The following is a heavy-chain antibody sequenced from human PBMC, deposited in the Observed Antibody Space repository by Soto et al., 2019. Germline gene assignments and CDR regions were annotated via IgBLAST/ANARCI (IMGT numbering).Heavy chain of an antibody. D-gene: IGHD1-26*01. CDR1: GDSVSSKSAA. V-gene: IGHV6-1*01. CDR2: TYYRSKWST. CDR3: TRALSGSYYS. J-gene: IGHJ4*02. Sequence: SQTFSLTCAISGDSVSSKSAAWNWIRQSPSRGLEWLGRTYYRSKWSTDYAVSVKSRITINPDTSKNQFSLQLNSVTPEDTAVYYCTRALSGSYYSWGQGTLVTLSS.